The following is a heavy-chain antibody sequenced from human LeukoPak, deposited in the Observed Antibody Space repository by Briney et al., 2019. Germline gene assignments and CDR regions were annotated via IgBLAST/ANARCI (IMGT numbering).Heavy chain of an antibody. V-gene: IGHV3-15*01. Sequence: GGSLRLSCAASGFTLSNAYMSWVRQAPGKGLEWVGRIRSKTDGGTIDYAAPVKDRFTISRDDSKNTLYLQMNSLKTEDTAVYYCTTAVAGTVRIDYWGQGTLVTVSA. D-gene: IGHD6-19*01. CDR3: TTAVAGTVRIDY. CDR1: GFTLSNAY. CDR2: IRSKTDGGTI. J-gene: IGHJ4*02.